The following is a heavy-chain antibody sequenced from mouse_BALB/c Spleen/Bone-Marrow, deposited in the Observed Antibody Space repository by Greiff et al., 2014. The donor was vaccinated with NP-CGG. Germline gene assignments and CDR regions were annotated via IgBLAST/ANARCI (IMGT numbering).Heavy chain of an antibody. CDR3: ARYGNGLMGY. D-gene: IGHD2-1*01. V-gene: IGHV14-3*02. CDR2: IYPANGDT. CDR1: GFNIKDTY. Sequence: VQLKQSGAELVKPGASVKLSCTASGFNIKDTYMHWVKQRPEQGLEWIGRIYPANGDTKYDPKFQGKATITADTSSNTAYLQLSSLTSEDTAVYYCARYGNGLMGYWGQGTSVTVSS. J-gene: IGHJ4*01.